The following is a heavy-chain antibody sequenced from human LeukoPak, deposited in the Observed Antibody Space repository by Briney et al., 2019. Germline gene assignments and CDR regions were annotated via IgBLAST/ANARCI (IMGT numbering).Heavy chain of an antibody. CDR2: ISGSGVGP. Sequence: GGSLRLSCAAPGFTFSSYGMSSVRQAPGEGLEWVSDISGSGVGPYSADSVRGRFSISRDNATNTLYLQMKSLRAESTAAYNTAKEMSSFDVYYYYYYMDVWGKGTTVTVSS. J-gene: IGHJ6*03. D-gene: IGHD6-13*01. V-gene: IGHV3-23*01. CDR1: GFTFSSYG. CDR3: AKEMSSFDVYYYYYYMDV.